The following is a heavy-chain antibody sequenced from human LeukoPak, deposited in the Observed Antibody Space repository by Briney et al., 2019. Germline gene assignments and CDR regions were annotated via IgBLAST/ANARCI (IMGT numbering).Heavy chain of an antibody. CDR2: ITGSGSSI. D-gene: IGHD3-9*01. CDR3: AKWGDYDVLTGYYVSDY. J-gene: IGHJ4*02. V-gene: IGHV3-23*01. Sequence: GASLRLSCAASGFTFSNYAMSWVRQAPGKGLEWVSAITGSGSSIYYADSMKSRFTISRDNSENTLYLQINSLRAEDTAVYYCAKWGDYDVLTGYYVSDYWGQGTLVTVSS. CDR1: GFTFSNYA.